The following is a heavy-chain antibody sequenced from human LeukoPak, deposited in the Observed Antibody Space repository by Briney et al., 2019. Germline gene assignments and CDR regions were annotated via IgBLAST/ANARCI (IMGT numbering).Heavy chain of an antibody. J-gene: IGHJ3*02. CDR1: GGSISSSRYY. Sequence: SETLSLTCTVSGGSISSSRYYWGWIRQPPGKGLEWIGSIYYSGSTYYNPSLKSRVTISVDTSKNQFSLKLSSVTAADTAVYYCATGGRSAFDIWGQGTMVTVSS. CDR2: IYYSGST. CDR3: ATGGRSAFDI. D-gene: IGHD1-26*01. V-gene: IGHV4-39*07.